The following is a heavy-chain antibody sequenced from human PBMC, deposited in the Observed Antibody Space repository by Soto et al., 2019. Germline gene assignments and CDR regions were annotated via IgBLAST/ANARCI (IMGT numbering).Heavy chain of an antibody. CDR3: ASVETATSYFDY. J-gene: IGHJ4*02. CDR1: GGSISSYY. CDR2: IYYSGST. V-gene: IGHV4-59*01. Sequence: PSETLSLTCTVSGGSISSYYWSWIRQPPGKGLEWIGYIYYSGSTNYNPSLKSRVTISVDTSKNQFSLKLSSVTAADTAVYYCASVETATSYFDYWGQATLVTVPS.